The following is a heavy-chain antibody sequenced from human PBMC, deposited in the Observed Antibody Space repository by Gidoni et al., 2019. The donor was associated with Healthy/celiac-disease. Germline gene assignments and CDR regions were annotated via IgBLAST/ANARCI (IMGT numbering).Heavy chain of an antibody. Sequence: QLQLQESGPGLVKPSEPLSLTCTVSGGPISSSHSCWVWIRQPPGKGLEWIGSRLYCGSTYYNPSLNRRVTISVDTSKNQFSLKLSSVTAADTAVYYCARPRGITGTTVAFDIWGQGTMVTVAS. D-gene: IGHD1-7*01. V-gene: IGHV4-39*01. CDR1: GGPISSSHSC. CDR2: RLYCGST. CDR3: ARPRGITGTTVAFDI. J-gene: IGHJ3*02.